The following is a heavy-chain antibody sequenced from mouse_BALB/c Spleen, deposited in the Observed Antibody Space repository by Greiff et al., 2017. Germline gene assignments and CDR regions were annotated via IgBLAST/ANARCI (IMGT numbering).Heavy chain of an antibody. Sequence: EVHLVESGGDLVKPGGSLKLSCAASGFTFSSYGMSWVRQTPDKRLEWVATISSGGSYTYYPDSVKGRFTISRDNAKNTLYLQMSSLKSEDTAMYYCARHEANWYFDYWGQGTTLTVSS. CDR3: ARHEANWYFDY. CDR1: GFTFSSYG. CDR2: ISSGGSYT. J-gene: IGHJ2*01. D-gene: IGHD4-1*01. V-gene: IGHV5-6*01.